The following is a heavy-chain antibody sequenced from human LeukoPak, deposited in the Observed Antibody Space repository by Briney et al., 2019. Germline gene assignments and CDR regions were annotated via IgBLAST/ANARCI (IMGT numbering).Heavy chain of an antibody. CDR3: AKDSHYDFWSGYYLLGYYYTMDV. CDR2: ISYDGSNK. Sequence: GRSLRLSCAASGFTSSSYGMHWVRQAPGKGLEWVAVISYDGSNKYYADSVKGRFTISRDNSKNTLYLQMNSLRAEDTAVYYCAKDSHYDFWSGYYLLGYYYTMDVWGQGTTVTVSS. CDR1: GFTSSSYG. V-gene: IGHV3-30*18. D-gene: IGHD3-3*01. J-gene: IGHJ6*02.